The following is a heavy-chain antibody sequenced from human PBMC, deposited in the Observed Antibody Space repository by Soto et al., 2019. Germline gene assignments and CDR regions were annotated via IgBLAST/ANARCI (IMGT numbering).Heavy chain of an antibody. V-gene: IGHV4-59*13. D-gene: IGHD3-3*01. Sequence: SETLSLTCKVSGGSMRGYSWSWIRQTPGEGLEWIGYVSHSGRTDYSPSLKNRVTISLDMSKNHFALHVNSVYPADTAVYYCARVAMENYHDMWSGSTSSALDVWGQGTTVTVSS. CDR3: ARVAMENYHDMWSGSTSSALDV. J-gene: IGHJ6*02. CDR1: GGSMRGYS. CDR2: VSHSGRT.